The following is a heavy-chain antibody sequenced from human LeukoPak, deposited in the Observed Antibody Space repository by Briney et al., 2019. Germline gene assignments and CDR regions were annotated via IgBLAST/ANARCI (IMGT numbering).Heavy chain of an antibody. CDR3: AREGPTGGYGFDY. J-gene: IGHJ4*02. CDR2: INPNSGGT. CDR1: GYTFTGYY. Sequence: ASVKVSCKASGYTFTGYYMHWVRQAPGQGLEWMGWINPNSGGTNYAQKLQGWVTMTRDTSISTAYMELSRLRSDDTAVYYCAREGPTGGYGFDYWGQGTLVTVSS. V-gene: IGHV1-2*04. D-gene: IGHD5-12*01.